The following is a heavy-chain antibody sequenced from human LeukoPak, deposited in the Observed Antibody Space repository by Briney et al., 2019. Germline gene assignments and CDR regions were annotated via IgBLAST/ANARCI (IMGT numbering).Heavy chain of an antibody. Sequence: SETLSLTCTVSGGSISSYYWSWIRQPPGKGLEWIGYIYYSGSTYYNPSLKSRVTISVDTSKNQFSLKLSSVTAADTAVYYCARGVYYDFWSGHNWFDPWGQGTLVTVSS. CDR3: ARGVYYDFWSGHNWFDP. D-gene: IGHD3-3*01. CDR2: IYYSGST. CDR1: GGSISSYY. J-gene: IGHJ5*02. V-gene: IGHV4-59*08.